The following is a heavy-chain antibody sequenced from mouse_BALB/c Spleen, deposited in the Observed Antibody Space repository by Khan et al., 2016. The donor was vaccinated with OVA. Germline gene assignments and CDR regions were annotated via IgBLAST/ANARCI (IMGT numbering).Heavy chain of an antibody. CDR2: IWAGGST. CDR3: ARAFYNGAWFAY. J-gene: IGHJ3*01. V-gene: IGHV2-9*02. CDR1: GFSISNYG. Sequence: QVQLKESGPGLVAPSQTLSISCTVSGFSISNYGVHWVRQPPGKGLEWLGVIWAGGSTNHNSALMSRLSITKDNSKHQVFLKMNSLQTDDTAIYYCARAFYNGAWFAYWGQGTLVTVSA. D-gene: IGHD1-3*01.